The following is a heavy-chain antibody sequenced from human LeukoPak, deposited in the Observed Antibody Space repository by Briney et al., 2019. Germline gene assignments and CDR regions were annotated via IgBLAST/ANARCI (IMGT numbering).Heavy chain of an antibody. Sequence: SETLSFTCTVSGDSIGSNYWSWIRQPPGKGLEWIGYIYYGGITNYNPSLKSRVTISLDTSKNQFSLRLTSVTAADTAIYYCARPSPEYYYGMDVWGQGTTVTVSS. CDR3: ARPSPEYYYGMDV. J-gene: IGHJ6*02. CDR1: GDSIGSNY. D-gene: IGHD1-14*01. V-gene: IGHV4-59*01. CDR2: IYYGGIT.